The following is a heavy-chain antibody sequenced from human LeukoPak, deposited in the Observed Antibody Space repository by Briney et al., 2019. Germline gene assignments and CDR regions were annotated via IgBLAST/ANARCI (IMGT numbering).Heavy chain of an antibody. CDR2: MNPNSGNT. CDR1: GYTFTSYD. Sequence: ASVKVSCKASGYTFTSYDINWVRQAPGQGLEWMGWMNPNSGNTGYAQKFQGRVTMTRNTSISTAYMELSSLRSEDTAVYYCARGVGLAYYYYYMDVWGKGTTVTISS. D-gene: IGHD6-19*01. J-gene: IGHJ6*03. V-gene: IGHV1-8*01. CDR3: ARGVGLAYYYYYMDV.